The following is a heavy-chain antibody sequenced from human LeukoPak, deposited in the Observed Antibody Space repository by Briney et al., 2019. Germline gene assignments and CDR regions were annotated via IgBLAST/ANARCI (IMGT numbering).Heavy chain of an antibody. J-gene: IGHJ4*02. D-gene: IGHD6-6*01. CDR1: GFTFSNYV. CDR3: VKVARTVSSSSAFDY. Sequence: GGSLRLSCSASGFTFSNYVMHWVRQAPGKGLECVSGISTNGGSTYYADSMKGRFTISRDNSENTLYLQMSSLRAEDTAVYYCVKVARTVSSSSAFDYWGQGTLVTVSS. V-gene: IGHV3-64D*09. CDR2: ISTNGGST.